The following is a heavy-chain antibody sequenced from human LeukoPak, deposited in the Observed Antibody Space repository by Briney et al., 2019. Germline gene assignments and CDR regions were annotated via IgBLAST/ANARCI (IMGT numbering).Heavy chain of an antibody. J-gene: IGHJ4*02. CDR3: AHIPYYYGSGRERLFDY. V-gene: IGHV2-5*02. Sequence: MESGPTLVKPTQTLTLTCTFSGFSLSTSGVGVGWIRQPPGKALEWLALIYWDDDKRYSPSLKSRLTITKDTSKNQVVLTMTNMDPVDTATYYGAHIPYYYGSGRERLFDYWGQGTLVTVSS. CDR1: GFSLSTSGVG. D-gene: IGHD3-10*01. CDR2: IYWDDDK.